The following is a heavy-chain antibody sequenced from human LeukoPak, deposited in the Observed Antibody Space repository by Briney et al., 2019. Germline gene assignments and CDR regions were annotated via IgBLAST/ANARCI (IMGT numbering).Heavy chain of an antibody. J-gene: IGHJ4*02. Sequence: SETLSLSCTVSGGSISSSSYYWGWIRQPPGKGLEWIGSIYYSGSTYYNPSLKSRVTISVDTSKNQFSLKLSSVTAADTAAYYCARLMAAWRSLDYWGQGTLVTVSS. CDR1: GGSISSSSYY. D-gene: IGHD1-1*01. V-gene: IGHV4-39*01. CDR2: IYYSGST. CDR3: ARLMAAWRSLDY.